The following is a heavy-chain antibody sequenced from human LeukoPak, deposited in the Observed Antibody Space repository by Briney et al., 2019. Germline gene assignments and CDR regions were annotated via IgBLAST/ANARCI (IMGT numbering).Heavy chain of an antibody. Sequence: GGSLRLSCAASGFTFSSYWMSWVRQAPGKGLEWVAKIKQDGSEKYYVDSVRGRFTISRDNAKNSLYLQMHSLRAEDTALYYCARGGPFLEWFAAFDIWGQGTMVTVSS. CDR1: GFTFSSYW. J-gene: IGHJ3*02. D-gene: IGHD3-3*02. CDR2: IKQDGSEK. CDR3: ARGGPFLEWFAAFDI. V-gene: IGHV3-7*01.